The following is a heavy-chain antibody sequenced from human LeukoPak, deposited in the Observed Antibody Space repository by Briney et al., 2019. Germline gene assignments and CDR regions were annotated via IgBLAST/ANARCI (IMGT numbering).Heavy chain of an antibody. CDR3: ARDRKRYCSSTSCPNFDY. CDR2: INPNSGGT. CDR1: GYTFTSYY. V-gene: IGHV1-2*02. Sequence: ASVKVSCKASGYTFTSYYMHWVRQAPGQGLEWMGWINPNSGGTNYAQKFQGRVTMTRDTSISTAYMELSRLRSDDTAVYYCARDRKRYCSSTSCPNFDYWGQGTLVTVSS. J-gene: IGHJ4*02. D-gene: IGHD2-2*01.